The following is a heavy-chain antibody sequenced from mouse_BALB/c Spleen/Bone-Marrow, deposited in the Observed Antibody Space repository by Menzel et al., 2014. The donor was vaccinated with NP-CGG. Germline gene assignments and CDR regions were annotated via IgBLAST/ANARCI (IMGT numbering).Heavy chain of an antibody. CDR3: ARHNYDETWFAY. D-gene: IGHD2-4*01. CDR2: ISNGGGST. CDR1: GFIFSDYY. V-gene: IGHV5-12*02. Sequence: EVKVVESGGGLAQPGGSLKLSCATSGFIFSDYYMYWVRQTPEKRLEWVAYISNGGGSTYYPDTVKGRFTISRDNAKNTLYLQMSRLKSEDTAMYYCARHNYDETWFAYWGQGTLVTVSA. J-gene: IGHJ3*01.